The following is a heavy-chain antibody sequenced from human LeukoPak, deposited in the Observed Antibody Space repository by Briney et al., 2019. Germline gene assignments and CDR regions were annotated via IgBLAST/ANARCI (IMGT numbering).Heavy chain of an antibody. CDR1: GDSISSYY. CDR3: ARRELAYYFDY. CDR2: IYYDGST. D-gene: IGHD3-10*01. J-gene: IGHJ4*02. Sequence: SETLSLTCTVSGDSISSYYWSWIRQPPGKGLEWIGYIYYDGSTKYNPSLKSRVTISVDTSKNQFSLKLSSVTAAATAVYYCARRELAYYFDYWGQGTLVTVSS. V-gene: IGHV4-59*08.